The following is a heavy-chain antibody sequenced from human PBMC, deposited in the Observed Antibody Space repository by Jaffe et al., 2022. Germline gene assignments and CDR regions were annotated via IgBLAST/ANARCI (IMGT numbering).Heavy chain of an antibody. D-gene: IGHD3-10*01. CDR1: GFTFSSYA. V-gene: IGHV3-23*01. Sequence: EVQLLESGGGLIQPGGSLRLSCAASGFTFSSYAMSWVRQAPGKGLEWVSAISGSGGSTYFADSVKGRFTISRDNSKNTLYLQMNSLRAEDTAVYYCAKDHFSGYYYGSGTFFCYFDYWGQGTLVTVSS. CDR3: AKDHFSGYYYGSGTFFCYFDY. J-gene: IGHJ4*02. CDR2: ISGSGGST.